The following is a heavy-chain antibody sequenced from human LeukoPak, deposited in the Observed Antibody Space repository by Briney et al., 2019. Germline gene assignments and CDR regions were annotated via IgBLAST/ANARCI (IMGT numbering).Heavy chain of an antibody. D-gene: IGHD6-6*01. CDR3: ARQTSSSSRVDF. J-gene: IGHJ4*02. Sequence: GESLTISCKGSGYMFSNYWIGWVRQMPGKSLEWMGTIYPGDSDTTYSPSLQGQVTISADKSISTAYLQWNSLKASDTAMYFCARQTSSSSRVDFWGQGTLVTVSS. V-gene: IGHV5-51*01. CDR2: IYPGDSDT. CDR1: GYMFSNYW.